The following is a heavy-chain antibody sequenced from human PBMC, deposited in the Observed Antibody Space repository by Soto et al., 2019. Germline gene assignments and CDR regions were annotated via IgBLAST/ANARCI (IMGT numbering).Heavy chain of an antibody. CDR3: ARDFSPLAYYFDY. V-gene: IGHV1-18*04. J-gene: IGHJ4*02. CDR2: ISGYNANT. CDR1: GYTFTNHG. Sequence: QVQLVQSGPEVKKPGASVKVSCKASGYTFTNHGISWVRQAPGQGLEWVGWISGYNANTKYAQKFQGRVTMSTDTSTNTAYMELRSLRSEDTAVYYCARDFSPLAYYFDYWGQGTLVTVSS.